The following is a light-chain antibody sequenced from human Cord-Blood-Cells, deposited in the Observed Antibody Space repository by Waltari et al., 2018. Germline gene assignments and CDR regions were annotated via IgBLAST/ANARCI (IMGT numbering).Light chain of an antibody. CDR3: QQYNNWPAT. V-gene: IGKV3-15*01. CDR2: GAS. Sequence: EIVMTQSQATLSVSPGERATLSCRASQSVSRNLAWYQQKPGQAPRLLIYGASTRATGIPARLSGSGSGTEFTLTISSLQSEDFAVYYCQQYNNWPATFGQGTKVESK. CDR1: QSVSRN. J-gene: IGKJ1*01.